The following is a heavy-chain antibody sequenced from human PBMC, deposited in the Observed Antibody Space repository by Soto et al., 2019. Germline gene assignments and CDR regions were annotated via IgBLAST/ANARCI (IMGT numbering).Heavy chain of an antibody. CDR1: GYTFTSYA. J-gene: IGHJ4*02. CDR2: INPFDGSR. V-gene: IGHV1-46*03. D-gene: IGHD3-10*01. CDR3: SRVDPGETSPFDH. Sequence: ASVTVSCKASGYTFTSYAMHWVRQAPGQGLEWMGWINPFDGSRMFAQSFQGRVTMTRDTSTSTVYMEVSSLRSEDTAVYYCSRVDPGETSPFDHWGQGTLVTVSS.